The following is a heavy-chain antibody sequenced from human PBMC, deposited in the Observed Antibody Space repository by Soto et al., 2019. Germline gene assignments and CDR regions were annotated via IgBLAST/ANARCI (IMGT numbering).Heavy chain of an antibody. D-gene: IGHD6-13*01. CDR3: ARAPSWYSFDY. CDR1: GYTFTSYA. V-gene: IGHV1-3*01. Sequence: ASVKVSRKASGYTFTSYAMHWVRQAPGQGLEWMGCINAGNANTKYSQKFQGRVTFTRDTSASTAYMELSSLRSEDTAVYYCARAPSWYSFDYWGQGT. CDR2: INAGNANT. J-gene: IGHJ4*03.